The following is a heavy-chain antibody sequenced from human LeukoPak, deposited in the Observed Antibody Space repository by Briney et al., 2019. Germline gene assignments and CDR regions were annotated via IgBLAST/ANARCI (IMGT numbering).Heavy chain of an antibody. CDR1: GFTVSSNY. CDR3: ARVSQWLPDY. D-gene: IGHD6-19*01. V-gene: IGHV3-66*01. Sequence: GGSLRLSCAASGFTVSSNYMSWVRQAPGKGLEWGSVIYSGGITDYADSVTDRFTISRDSSKNTLYLQMNSLRAEDTAVYYCARVSQWLPDYWGQGTLVTVSS. J-gene: IGHJ4*02. CDR2: IYSGGIT.